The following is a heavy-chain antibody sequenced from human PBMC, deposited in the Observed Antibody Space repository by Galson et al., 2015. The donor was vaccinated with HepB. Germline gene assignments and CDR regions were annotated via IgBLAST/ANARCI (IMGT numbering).Heavy chain of an antibody. D-gene: IGHD6-13*01. CDR1: GFTFSSYS. Sequence: SLRLSCAASGFTFSSYSMNWVRQAPGKGLEWVSYISSSRSYIYYADSEKGRFTISRDNAKNSVYLQMNSLRAEDTAIYYCARAWSMAASGLPFDNWGQGTLVTVSS. CDR3: ARAWSMAASGLPFDN. J-gene: IGHJ4*02. CDR2: ISSSRSYI. V-gene: IGHV3-21*01.